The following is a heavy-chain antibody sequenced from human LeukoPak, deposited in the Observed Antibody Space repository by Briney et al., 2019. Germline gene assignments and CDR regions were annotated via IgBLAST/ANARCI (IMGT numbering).Heavy chain of an antibody. J-gene: IGHJ4*02. CDR2: INPNSDVT. CDR3: ARGRCSGVRCYSTLFGY. D-gene: IGHD2-15*01. Sequence: ASVKVSCKASGYTFTGYYIHWVRQAPGQGLEWMGWINPNSDVTNYPQKFHGRVTMTRDTSIGTAYMELSRLRSDDTAVYYYARGRCSGVRCYSTLFGYWGQGTLVTVSS. V-gene: IGHV1-2*02. CDR1: GYTFTGYY.